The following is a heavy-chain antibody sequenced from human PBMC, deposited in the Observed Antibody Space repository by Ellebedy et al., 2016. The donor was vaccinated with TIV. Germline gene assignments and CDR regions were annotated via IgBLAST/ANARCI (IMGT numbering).Heavy chain of an antibody. J-gene: IGHJ3*02. CDR2: INPGDSDT. Sequence: GESLKISCKSSEYSFTNYWIGWVRQMPGKGLEWMGIINPGDSDTRYSPSFQGQVTFSADKSISTAYLQWSSLKASDTAMFYCARQGVGATSFDIWGQGTMVTGSS. D-gene: IGHD1-26*01. CDR1: EYSFTNYW. CDR3: ARQGVGATSFDI. V-gene: IGHV5-51*01.